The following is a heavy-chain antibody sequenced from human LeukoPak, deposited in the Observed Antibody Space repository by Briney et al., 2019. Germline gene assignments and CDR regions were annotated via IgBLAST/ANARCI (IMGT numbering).Heavy chain of an antibody. CDR1: GYTFTSYA. J-gene: IGHJ4*02. Sequence: ASVKVSCKASGYTFTSYAMHWVRQAPGQRLEWMGWINAGNGNTKYSQKFQGRVTITRDTSASTAYMELSSLRSEDTAVYYCARERPRYYGSGSYNFDYWGQGTLVTVSS. D-gene: IGHD3-10*01. CDR3: ARERPRYYGSGSYNFDY. CDR2: INAGNGNT. V-gene: IGHV1-3*01.